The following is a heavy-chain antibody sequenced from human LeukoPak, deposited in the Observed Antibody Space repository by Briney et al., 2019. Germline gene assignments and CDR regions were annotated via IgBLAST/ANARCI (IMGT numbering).Heavy chain of an antibody. J-gene: IGHJ4*02. CDR3: ARGEISGTYYQGTFDY. CDR2: INPNSGGT. Sequence: EASVKVSCKASGYTFTGYYMHWVRQAPGQGLEWMGWINPNSGGTNYAQKFQGRVTMTRDTSISTAYMELSRLRSDNTAVYYCARGEISGTYYQGTFDYWGQGTLVTVSS. CDR1: GYTFTGYY. V-gene: IGHV1-2*02. D-gene: IGHD1-26*01.